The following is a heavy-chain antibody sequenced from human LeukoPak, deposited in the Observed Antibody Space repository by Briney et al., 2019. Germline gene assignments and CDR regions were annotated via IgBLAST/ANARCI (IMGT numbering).Heavy chain of an antibody. V-gene: IGHV4-59*01. J-gene: IGHJ4*02. CDR1: GGSINSYY. D-gene: IGHD7-27*01. CDR3: ASRKLGNDY. Sequence: PSETLSLTCSVSGGSINSYYWSWIRQSAGKGLEWIGYIYHTGSTSYSPSLKSRVTISADTSQNQFSLKLSSVTAADTAVYYCASRKLGNDYWGQGTLVTVSS. CDR2: IYHTGST.